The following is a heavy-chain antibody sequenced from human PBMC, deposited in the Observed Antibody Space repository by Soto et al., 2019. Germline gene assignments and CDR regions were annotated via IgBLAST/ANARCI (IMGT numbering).Heavy chain of an antibody. CDR1: GGIFRRYA. D-gene: IGHD3-16*01. Sequence: QVQLLQSGAEVKKPGSSVKVSCTVAGGIFRRYAISSVRQAPGQGLEWLGGIVPIFGTTNYAQKFQGRVTITADESTSTAYMDLSSLRSDDTAVYYCARPDEGSYSSNHHYYYALDVWGQGTTVTV. J-gene: IGHJ6*02. V-gene: IGHV1-69*01. CDR3: ARPDEGSYSSNHHYYYALDV. CDR2: IVPIFGTT.